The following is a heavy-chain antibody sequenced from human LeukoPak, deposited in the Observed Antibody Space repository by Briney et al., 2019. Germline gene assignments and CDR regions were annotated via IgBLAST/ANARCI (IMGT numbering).Heavy chain of an antibody. V-gene: IGHV3-23*01. CDR1: GFTFSSYA. D-gene: IGHD3-16*01. CDR2: ISGSGGGT. Sequence: GGSLRLSCAASGFTFSSYAMSWVRQAPGKGLEWVSAISGSGGGTYYADSVKGRFTISRDNSKNTLYLQMNSLRAEDTAVYYCARGRMGGYFDYWGQGTLVTVSS. J-gene: IGHJ4*02. CDR3: ARGRMGGYFDY.